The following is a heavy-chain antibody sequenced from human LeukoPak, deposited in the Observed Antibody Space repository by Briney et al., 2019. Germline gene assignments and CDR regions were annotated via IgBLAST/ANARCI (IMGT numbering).Heavy chain of an antibody. D-gene: IGHD3-3*01. CDR2: ISWNSGSI. J-gene: IGHJ4*02. Sequence: AGGSLRLSCAASGFTFDDYTMHWVRQAPGKGLEWVSAISWNSGSICYADSVKGRFTISRDNAKNSLYLQMNSLRAEDTAVYYCAEDSHPEKFGVAELDYWGQGTLVAVSS. CDR1: GFTFDDYT. CDR3: AEDSHPEKFGVAELDY. V-gene: IGHV3-9*01.